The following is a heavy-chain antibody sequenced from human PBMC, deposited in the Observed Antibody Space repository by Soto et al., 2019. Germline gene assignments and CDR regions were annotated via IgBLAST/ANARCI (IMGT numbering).Heavy chain of an antibody. J-gene: IGHJ4*02. CDR3: ARHAGRSWYTY. Sequence: PSETLSLTCTVSGGSISSYYWSWIRQPPGKGLEWIGYIYYSGSTNYNPSLKSRVTISVDTSKNQFSLKLSSVTAADTAVYYCARHAGRSWYTYRGQGTLVTVSS. CDR2: IYYSGST. CDR1: GGSISSYY. D-gene: IGHD6-13*01. V-gene: IGHV4-59*08.